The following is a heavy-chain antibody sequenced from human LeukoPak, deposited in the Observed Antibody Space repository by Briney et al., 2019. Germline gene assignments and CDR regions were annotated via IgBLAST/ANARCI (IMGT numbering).Heavy chain of an antibody. Sequence: SVKVSCKASGGTFSSYTISWVRQAPGQGLEWMGRIIPILGIANYAQKFQGRVTITADKSTSTAYMELSSLRSEDTAVYYCASWRDYDSSGYYVDYWGQGTLVTVSS. D-gene: IGHD3-22*01. V-gene: IGHV1-69*02. J-gene: IGHJ4*02. CDR3: ASWRDYDSSGYYVDY. CDR1: GGTFSSYT. CDR2: IIPILGIA.